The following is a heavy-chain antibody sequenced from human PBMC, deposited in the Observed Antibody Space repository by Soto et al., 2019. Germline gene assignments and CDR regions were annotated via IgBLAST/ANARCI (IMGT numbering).Heavy chain of an antibody. D-gene: IGHD1-1*01. CDR3: ARDGKGPFDI. CDR1: GFTFSSSW. V-gene: IGHV3-7*01. Sequence: EVQLVESGGGLGQPGGSLRLSCAASGFTFSSSWMNWVRQAPGKGLEWVANIKYDGSERNYVDSVKGRFTISRDNAKSLLFLQMNSLRAEDTAVYYCARDGKGPFDIWGQGTMVTFSS. CDR2: IKYDGSER. J-gene: IGHJ3*02.